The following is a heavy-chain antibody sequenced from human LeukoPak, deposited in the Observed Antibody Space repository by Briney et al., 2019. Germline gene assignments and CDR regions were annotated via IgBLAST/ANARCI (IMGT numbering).Heavy chain of an antibody. Sequence: GGSLRLSCSASGFIFSGHTMHWVRQAPGKGLEYVSVISSDGDSTYYADYVKGRFTVSRDNSKNTLYLQMNSLRAEDTAVYYCARALGGWPDAFDIWGQGTMVTVSS. D-gene: IGHD6-19*01. CDR1: GFIFSGHT. J-gene: IGHJ3*02. CDR2: ISSDGDST. CDR3: ARALGGWPDAFDI. V-gene: IGHV3-64*04.